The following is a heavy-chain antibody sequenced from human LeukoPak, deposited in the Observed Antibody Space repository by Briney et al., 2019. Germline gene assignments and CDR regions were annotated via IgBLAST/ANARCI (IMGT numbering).Heavy chain of an antibody. J-gene: IGHJ4*02. Sequence: GASVKVSCKASGYTFTSYYMHWVRQAPGQGLEWMGIINPSGGSTSYAQKFQGGVTMTRDMSTSTVYMELSSLRSEDTAVYYCARDRADSGYDCYFDYWGQGTLVTVSS. CDR2: INPSGGST. CDR1: GYTFTSYY. CDR3: ARDRADSGYDCYFDY. D-gene: IGHD5-12*01. V-gene: IGHV1-46*01.